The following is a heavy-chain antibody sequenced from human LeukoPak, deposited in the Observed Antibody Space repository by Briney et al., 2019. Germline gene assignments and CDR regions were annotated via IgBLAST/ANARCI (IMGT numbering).Heavy chain of an antibody. CDR3: ARGSVTTGPFGMDV. D-gene: IGHD5-18*01. V-gene: IGHV3-23*01. J-gene: IGHJ6*02. CDR1: GFTFSSYA. Sequence: GGSLRLSCAASGFTFSSYAMSWVRQAPGKGLEWVSAISGSGGSTYYADSVKDRFTISRDNSKNTLYLQMNSLRAEDTAVYYCARGSVTTGPFGMDVWGQGTTVTVSS. CDR2: ISGSGGST.